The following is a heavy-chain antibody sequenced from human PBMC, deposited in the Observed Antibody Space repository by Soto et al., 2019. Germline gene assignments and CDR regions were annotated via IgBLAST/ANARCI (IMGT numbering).Heavy chain of an antibody. V-gene: IGHV4-59*01. D-gene: IGHD3-10*01. CDR1: AGSFTSYY. Sequence: PSETLSLTCTVSAGSFTSYYWSWIRQPPGKGLEWIGYIYNSGSTNYNPSLKSRVTISTDTSKNQFSLNLSSVSAADTAVYYCARASRVPISMIRGVVGSFEDWGPGTLVTVSS. J-gene: IGHJ4*02. CDR2: IYNSGST. CDR3: ARASRVPISMIRGVVGSFED.